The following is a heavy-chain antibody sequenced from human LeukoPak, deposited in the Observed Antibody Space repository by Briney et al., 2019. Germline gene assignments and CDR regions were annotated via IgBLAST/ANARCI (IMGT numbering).Heavy chain of an antibody. Sequence: GGSLRLSCAASGFIFSDYYMSWVRQAPGKGLEWISYIRTTGAATYYADSVEGRFAISRDNAKNSLYLQMNSLRAEDTAVYYCARETGDGYYFDYWGQGTLVTVSS. V-gene: IGHV3-11*04. CDR3: ARETGDGYYFDY. J-gene: IGHJ4*02. D-gene: IGHD7-27*01. CDR2: IRTTGAAT. CDR1: GFIFSDYY.